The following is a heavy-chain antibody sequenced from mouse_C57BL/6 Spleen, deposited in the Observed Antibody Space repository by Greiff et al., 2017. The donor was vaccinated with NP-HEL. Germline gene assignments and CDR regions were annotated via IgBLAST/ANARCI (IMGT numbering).Heavy chain of an antibody. Sequence: EVMLVESGGDLVKPGGSLKLSCAASGFTFSSYGMSWVRQTPDKRLEWVATISSGGSYTYYPDSVKGRFTISRDNAKNTLYLQMSSLKSEDTAMYYCARQNWDVDYLDYWGQGTTLTVSS. CDR3: ARQNWDVDYLDY. CDR2: ISSGGSYT. V-gene: IGHV5-6*01. J-gene: IGHJ2*01. D-gene: IGHD4-1*01. CDR1: GFTFSSYG.